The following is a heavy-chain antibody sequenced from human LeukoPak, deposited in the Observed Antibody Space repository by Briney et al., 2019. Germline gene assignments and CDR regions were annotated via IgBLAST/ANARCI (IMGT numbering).Heavy chain of an antibody. CDR1: GFTFNSYA. J-gene: IGHJ4*02. Sequence: GGSLRLSCAASGFTFNSYAMSWVRQAPGKGLEWVSTVSGSGGNTYYADSVKGRFTISRDNSKNTLYLQMNNLRAEDTAVYYCAKGGPYYYGSGSYEGFDYWGQGTLVTVSS. D-gene: IGHD3-10*01. CDR3: AKGGPYYYGSGSYEGFDY. CDR2: VSGSGGNT. V-gene: IGHV3-23*01.